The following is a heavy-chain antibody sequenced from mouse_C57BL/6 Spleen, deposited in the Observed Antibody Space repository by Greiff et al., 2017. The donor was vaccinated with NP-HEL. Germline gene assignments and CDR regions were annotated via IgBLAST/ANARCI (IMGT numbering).Heavy chain of an antibody. CDR1: GYTFTSYW. D-gene: IGHD1-1*01. J-gene: IGHJ3*01. CDR2: IHPNSGST. Sequence: QVQLQQSGAELVKPGASVKLSCKASGYTFTSYWMHWVKQRPGQGLEWIGMIHPNSGSTNYNEKFKSKATLTVDKSSSTAYMQLSSLTSEDSAVYYCARLDYGSSYVAYWGQGTLVTVSA. V-gene: IGHV1-64*01. CDR3: ARLDYGSSYVAY.